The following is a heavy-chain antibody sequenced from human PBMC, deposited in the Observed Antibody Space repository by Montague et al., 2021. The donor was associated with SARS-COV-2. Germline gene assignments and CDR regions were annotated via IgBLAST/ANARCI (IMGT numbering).Heavy chain of an antibody. J-gene: IGHJ5*02. D-gene: IGHD3-3*01. CDR3: ARQKMGSVTMLAVVMHDRWFDP. CDR1: GSSISSSSYY. CDR2: IYYSAST. V-gene: IGHV4-39*01. Sequence: SETLSLTCTVSGSSISSSSYYWGWIRQPPGLGLEWIGNIYYSASTYYTPSIKSRVTISVDTSKNQFSLKLSSVTAADTAVCYCARQKMGSVTMLAVVMHDRWFDPWGQGTLVTVSA.